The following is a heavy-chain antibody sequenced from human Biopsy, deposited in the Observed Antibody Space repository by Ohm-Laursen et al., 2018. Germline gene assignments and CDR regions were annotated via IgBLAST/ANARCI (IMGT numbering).Heavy chain of an antibody. V-gene: IGHV3-9*01. D-gene: IGHD3-16*01. CDR1: GFNFADYA. CDR2: LTWNSGTI. CDR3: VRSLRNYDFLDS. J-gene: IGHJ4*02. Sequence: SLRLSCTASGFNFADYAMHWIRQGPGTGLERVAGLTWNSGTIAYAGSVRGRFTISRDNAKNSLYLQMNNLTSEDTALYYCVRSLRNYDFLDSWGQGTLVSVSS.